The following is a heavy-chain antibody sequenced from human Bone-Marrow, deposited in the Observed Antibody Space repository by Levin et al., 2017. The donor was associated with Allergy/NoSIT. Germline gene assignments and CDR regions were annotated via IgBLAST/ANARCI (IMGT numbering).Heavy chain of an antibody. D-gene: IGHD2-8*02. CDR1: GFTFSSYA. V-gene: IGHV3-23*01. CDR3: AKDRNWWPY. J-gene: IGHJ4*02. CDR2: ISGSGGST. Sequence: LSLTCAASGFTFSSYAMSWVRQAPGKGLEWVSAISGSGGSTYYADSVKGRFTISRDNSKNTLYLQMNSLRAEDTAVDYCAKDRNWWPYWGQGTLVTVSS.